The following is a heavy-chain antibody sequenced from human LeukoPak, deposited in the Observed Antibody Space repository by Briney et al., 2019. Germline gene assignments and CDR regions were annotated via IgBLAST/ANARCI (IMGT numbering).Heavy chain of an antibody. CDR1: GGSITSSSYY. V-gene: IGHV4-39*01. CDR3: ARRLALGTYDY. CDR2: IYYSGST. J-gene: IGHJ4*02. Sequence: SETLSLTCNVSGGSITSSSYYWAWIRQPPGKGLEWVGTIYYSGSTYYNLSLKSQFTISIDTSKKQFSLRLSSLTAADTAVYYCARRLALGTYDYWGQGTLVTVSS. D-gene: IGHD1-26*01.